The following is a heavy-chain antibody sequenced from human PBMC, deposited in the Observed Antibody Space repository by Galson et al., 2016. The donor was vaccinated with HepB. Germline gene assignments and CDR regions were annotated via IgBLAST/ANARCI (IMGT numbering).Heavy chain of an antibody. J-gene: IGHJ4*02. D-gene: IGHD4-11*01. V-gene: IGHV5-51*01. CDR3: ARRFRPHRNYEDSLDY. CDR2: IQPGDSDT. CDR1: GYTFSNNW. Sequence: QSGAEVKKPGESLKISCKASGYTFSNNWIAWVRQMPGKGLEWMGIIQPGDSDTRYSPSFQGQVTTSADKSLNIVYLQWSSLKASDTAMYYCARRFRPHRNYEDSLDYWGQGTLVTVSS.